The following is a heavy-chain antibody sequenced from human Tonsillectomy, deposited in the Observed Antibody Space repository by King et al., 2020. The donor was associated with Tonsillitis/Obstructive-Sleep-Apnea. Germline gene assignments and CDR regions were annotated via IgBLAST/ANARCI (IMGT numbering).Heavy chain of an antibody. CDR3: AGGLEXSYGXXY. Sequence: DVQLVEXXGGLVQPGGSLXLSCAASGFTFSNYEMXWVRQAPGKGLEWVSYISTSGRTTFYADSVRGRFTISRDNAKNSLYLQMSSLRAEDTAVYYCAGGLEXSYGXXYWXXGTLVTVXX. J-gene: IGHJ4*01. CDR1: GFTFSNYE. D-gene: IGHD5-18*01. V-gene: IGHV3-48*03. CDR2: ISTSGRTT.